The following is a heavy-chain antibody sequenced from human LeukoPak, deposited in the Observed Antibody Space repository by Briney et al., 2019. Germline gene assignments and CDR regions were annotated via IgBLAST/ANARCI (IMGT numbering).Heavy chain of an antibody. D-gene: IGHD6-19*01. V-gene: IGHV3-33*06. Sequence: GGSLRLSCAVSGFSFSTFGMHWVRQAPGQGLEWVANIWYDGINRYYADPVKGRFTISRDNSKNTLYLQMNSLTAEDTAVYYCSKGDHSSGWWGTPPRDYLDYWGQGTLVTVSS. CDR2: IWYDGINR. CDR3: SKGDHSSGWWGTPPRDYLDY. CDR1: GFSFSTFG. J-gene: IGHJ4*02.